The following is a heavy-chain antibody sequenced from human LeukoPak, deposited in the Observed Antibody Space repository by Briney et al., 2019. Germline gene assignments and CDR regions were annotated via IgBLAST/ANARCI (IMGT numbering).Heavy chain of an antibody. CDR3: AGDRVTVTAWLA. CDR2: ISYDGSNK. D-gene: IGHD4-11*01. V-gene: IGHV3-30-3*01. CDR1: GFTFSSYA. J-gene: IGHJ5*02. Sequence: PGGSLRLSCAASGFTFSSYAMHWVRQAPGKGLEWVAVISYDGSNKYYADSVKGRFTISRDNSKNTLYLQMNSLRAEDTAVYYCAGDRVTVTAWLAWGQGTLVTVSS.